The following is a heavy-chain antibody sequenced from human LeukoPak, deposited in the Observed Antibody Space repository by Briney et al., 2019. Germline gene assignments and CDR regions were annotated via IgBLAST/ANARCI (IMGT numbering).Heavy chain of an antibody. CDR2: IYTSGST. CDR3: ARHRANGVWVAFDI. J-gene: IGHJ3*02. V-gene: IGHV4-4*07. D-gene: IGHD2-8*01. CDR1: GGSISSYY. Sequence: PSETLSLTCTVSGGSISSYYWSWIRQPAGKGLEWIGRIYTSGSTNYNPSLKSRVTMSVDTSKNQFSLKLSSVTAAETAVYYCARHRANGVWVAFDIWGQGTMVTVSS.